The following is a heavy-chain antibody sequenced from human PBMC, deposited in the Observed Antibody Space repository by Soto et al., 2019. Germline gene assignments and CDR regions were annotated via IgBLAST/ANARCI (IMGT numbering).Heavy chain of an antibody. V-gene: IGHV4-31*03. CDR2: VYYNGGS. Sequence: QVQLQESGPGLVKPSQTLSLTCTVSGGAISANGYYWTWIRQRPGKGLEWIGYVYYNGGSSYDPSLKSRVTISMDTSKNQFSLTLTYVTAADTAVYYCARDFRYCSVTACHCYYYYGVDVWGQGTTVTVSS. CDR3: ARDFRYCSVTACHCYYYYGVDV. J-gene: IGHJ6*02. D-gene: IGHD2-15*01. CDR1: GGAISANGYY.